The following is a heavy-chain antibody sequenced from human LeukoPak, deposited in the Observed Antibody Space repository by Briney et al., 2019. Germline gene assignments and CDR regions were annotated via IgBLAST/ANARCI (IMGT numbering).Heavy chain of an antibody. D-gene: IGHD2-15*01. Sequence: GGSLRLSCAASGFSFSSYALHWVRQAPGKGLEWVALISYDGSNKYYADSVKGRFTISRDNSKNTLYLQMNSLRAEDTAVYYCARVRVCSGGSCYSGYYYYGMDVWGQGTTVTVSS. CDR1: GFSFSSYA. CDR2: ISYDGSNK. CDR3: ARVRVCSGGSCYSGYYYYGMDV. V-gene: IGHV3-30-3*01. J-gene: IGHJ6*02.